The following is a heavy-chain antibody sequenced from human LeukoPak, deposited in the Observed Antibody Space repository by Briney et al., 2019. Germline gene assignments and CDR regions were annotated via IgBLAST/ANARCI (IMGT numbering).Heavy chain of an antibody. D-gene: IGHD3-3*01. J-gene: IGHJ4*02. Sequence: GGSLRLSCAASGFTISSYWVHWVRQAPGKGLAWVSRINSDGSSTSYADSVKGRFTISRDNANNSLYLQMSSLRAEDTAVYYCASNYDFWTGYYTDWGQGTLVTVSS. CDR3: ASNYDFWTGYYTD. CDR2: INSDGSST. CDR1: GFTISSYW. V-gene: IGHV3-74*01.